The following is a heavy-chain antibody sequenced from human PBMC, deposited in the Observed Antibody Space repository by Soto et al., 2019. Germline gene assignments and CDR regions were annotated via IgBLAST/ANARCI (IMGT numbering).Heavy chain of an antibody. CDR3: ARVHVMVVAGSTFDY. CDR2: IYHGGNT. D-gene: IGHD6-19*01. CDR1: GDSISIGSY. Sequence: SETLSLTCTVSGDSISIGSYWGWIRQPPGEGPEWIASIYHGGNTFYNPSLKSRISISVDTSKNQFSLRLTSVTAADTATYYCARVHVMVVAGSTFDYWGRGTLVTVSS. J-gene: IGHJ4*03. V-gene: IGHV4-38-2*02.